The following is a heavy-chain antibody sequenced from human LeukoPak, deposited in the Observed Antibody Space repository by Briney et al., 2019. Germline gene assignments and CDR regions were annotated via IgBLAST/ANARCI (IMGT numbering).Heavy chain of an antibody. J-gene: IGHJ6*02. CDR2: INPSGDYT. D-gene: IGHD2-15*01. V-gene: IGHV1-46*01. Sequence: ASVKVSCKASGYTFSTYYKHWVRQAPGQGLEWMGIINPSGDYTTYAQKFQGRVTMTRDTSTSTVYMELSSLRSEDTAMYHCARGGGGHGMDVWGQGTTVTVSS. CDR1: GYTFSTYY. CDR3: ARGGGGHGMDV.